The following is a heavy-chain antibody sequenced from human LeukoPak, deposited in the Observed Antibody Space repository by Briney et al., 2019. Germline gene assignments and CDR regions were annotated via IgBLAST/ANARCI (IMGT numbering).Heavy chain of an antibody. J-gene: IGHJ4*02. V-gene: IGHV3-21*04. Sequence: GGSLRLSCAASGFTFSNYSMNWVRQAPGKGLEWVSSISSSSSYIYYADSVKGRFTISRDNAKNSLYLQMNSLRAEDTAVYYCARDRHKYNYDSGGYPPYWGQGTLVTVSS. CDR2: ISSSSSYI. CDR3: ARDRHKYNYDSGGYPPY. CDR1: GFTFSNYS. D-gene: IGHD3-22*01.